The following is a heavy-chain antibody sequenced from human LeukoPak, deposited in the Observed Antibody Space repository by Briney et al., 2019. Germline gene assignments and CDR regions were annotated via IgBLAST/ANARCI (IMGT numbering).Heavy chain of an antibody. CDR1: GGTFSSYV. V-gene: IGHV1-69*04. CDR3: ASPPADYYDSRDYFDY. Sequence: SVKVSCKASGGTFSSYVISWVRQAPGQGLEWMGRIIPILGIANYAQKFQGRVTITADKSTSTAYMEMSSLRSEDTAVYYCASPPADYYDSRDYFDYWGQGTLVTVSS. CDR2: IIPILGIA. D-gene: IGHD3-22*01. J-gene: IGHJ4*02.